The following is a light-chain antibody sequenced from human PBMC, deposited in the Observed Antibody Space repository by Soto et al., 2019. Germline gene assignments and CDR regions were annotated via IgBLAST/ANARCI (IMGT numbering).Light chain of an antibody. J-gene: IGKJ1*01. Sequence: DIQMTQPPSTLSASVGDRVTITCRANQSISSWLAWYQRRPGKAPRLLIYAASSLQSGVPSRFSGSGSGTEFTLTISSLQPEDFATYYCLQHNSYPRTLGQGTKVDIK. CDR1: QSISSW. CDR3: LQHNSYPRT. V-gene: IGKV1-5*01. CDR2: AAS.